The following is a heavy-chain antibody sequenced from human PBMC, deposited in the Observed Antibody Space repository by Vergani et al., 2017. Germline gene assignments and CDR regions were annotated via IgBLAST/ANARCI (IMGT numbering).Heavy chain of an antibody. CDR2: IIPIFGTA. D-gene: IGHD6-19*01. J-gene: IGHJ2*01. Sequence: QVQLVQSGAEVKKPGSSVKVSCKASGGTFSSYAISWVRQAPGQGLEWMGRIIPIFGTANYAQKFQGRVTITADESTSTAYMELSSLRSEDTAVYYCALEDNKKYSSGWAYWYFGLWGRGTLVTVSS. CDR1: GGTFSSYA. CDR3: ALEDNKKYSSGWAYWYFGL. V-gene: IGHV1-69*18.